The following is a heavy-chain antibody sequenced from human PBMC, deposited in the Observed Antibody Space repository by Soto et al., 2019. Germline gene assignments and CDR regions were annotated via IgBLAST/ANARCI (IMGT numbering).Heavy chain of an antibody. D-gene: IGHD6-13*01. CDR2: IYYTGST. J-gene: IGHJ6*02. Sequence: SETLSLTCTVSGGSISCGDYYWSWIRQPPGRGLEWIGYIYYTGSTYHNPSLKSRLSISLDTSKNQFSLKMSSVTAADTALYYCARVEQHLIRGSYYYGVDVWGQGTTVTVSS. CDR1: GGSISCGDYY. CDR3: ARVEQHLIRGSYYYGVDV. V-gene: IGHV4-30-4*01.